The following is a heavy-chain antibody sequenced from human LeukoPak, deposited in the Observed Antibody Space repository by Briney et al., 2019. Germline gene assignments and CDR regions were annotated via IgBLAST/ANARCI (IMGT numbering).Heavy chain of an antibody. CDR1: GFTFSRDY. Sequence: PGGSLRLSCSASGFTFSRDYMSWIRQPPGKGLEWIGSIYYSGSTYYNPSLKSRVTISVDTSKNQFSLKLSSVTAADTAVYYCARHASRRIVGATPWGQGTLVTVSS. D-gene: IGHD1-26*01. J-gene: IGHJ5*02. CDR3: ARHASRRIVGATP. V-gene: IGHV4-39*01. CDR2: IYYSGST.